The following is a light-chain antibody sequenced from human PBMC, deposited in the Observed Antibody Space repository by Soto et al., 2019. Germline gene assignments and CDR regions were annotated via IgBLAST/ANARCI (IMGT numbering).Light chain of an antibody. V-gene: IGLV2-14*01. Sequence: ALTQPASVSGSPGQSITISCTGTSSDVGGYKFVSWHQQHPGQAPKLMIFEVSNRPSGISNRFSGSKSGNTASLTISGLQAEDEGDYYCSSYTSSNTLVFGTGTKVTVL. CDR2: EVS. CDR3: SSYTSSNTLV. CDR1: SSDVGGYKF. J-gene: IGLJ1*01.